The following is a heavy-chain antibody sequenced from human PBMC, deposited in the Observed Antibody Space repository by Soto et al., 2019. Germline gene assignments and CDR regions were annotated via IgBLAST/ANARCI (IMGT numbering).Heavy chain of an antibody. J-gene: IGHJ4*02. CDR1: GGSISSGGYS. CDR2: IYYSGST. V-gene: IGHV4-61*08. CDR3: AREDIVATSYFDY. D-gene: IGHD5-12*01. Sequence: SETLSLTCAVSGGSISSGGYSWSWIRQPPGKGLEWIGYIYYSGSTNYNPSLKSRVTISVDTSKNQFSLKLSSVTAADTAVYYCAREDIVATSYFDYWGQGTLVTVSS.